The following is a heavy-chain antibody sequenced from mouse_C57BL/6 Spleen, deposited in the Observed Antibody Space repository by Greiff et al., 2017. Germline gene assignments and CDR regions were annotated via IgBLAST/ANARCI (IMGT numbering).Heavy chain of an antibody. J-gene: IGHJ2*01. Sequence: QVQLKQSGAELVRPGASVTLSCEASGYTFTDYEMHWVKQTPVHGLEWIGAIDPETGGTAYNQKFKGKAILTADKSSSTAYMELRSLTSEDSAVYYCTSPTDYWGQGTTLTVSA. D-gene: IGHD1-1*01. V-gene: IGHV1-15*01. CDR3: TSPTDY. CDR2: IDPETGGT. CDR1: GYTFTDYE.